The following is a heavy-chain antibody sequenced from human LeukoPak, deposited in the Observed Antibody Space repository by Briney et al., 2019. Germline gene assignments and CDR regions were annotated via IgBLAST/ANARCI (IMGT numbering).Heavy chain of an antibody. CDR2: INHSGST. CDR1: GGSFSGYY. V-gene: IGHV4-34*01. J-gene: IGHJ5*02. CDR3: ARHGYYSGSQFDP. D-gene: IGHD2/OR15-2a*01. Sequence: SETLSLTCAVYGGSFSGYYWSWIRQPPGKGLEWIGEINHSGSTNYNPPLKSRVTISVDTSKNQFSLKLTSMTAADTATYFCARHGYYSGSQFDPWGLGILVTVSS.